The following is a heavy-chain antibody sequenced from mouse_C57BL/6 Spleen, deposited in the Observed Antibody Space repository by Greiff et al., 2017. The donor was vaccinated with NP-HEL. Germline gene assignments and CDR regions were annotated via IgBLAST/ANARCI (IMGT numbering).Heavy chain of an antibody. CDR2: ISDGGSYT. V-gene: IGHV5-4*01. CDR1: GFTFSSYA. J-gene: IGHJ2*01. Sequence: EVQGVESGGGLVKPGGSLKLSCAASGFTFSSYAMSWVRQTPEKRLEWVATISDGGSYTYYPDNVKGRFTISRDNAKNNLYLQMSHLKSEDTAMYYCARDAPGYFDYWGQGTTLTVSS. CDR3: ARDAPGYFDY.